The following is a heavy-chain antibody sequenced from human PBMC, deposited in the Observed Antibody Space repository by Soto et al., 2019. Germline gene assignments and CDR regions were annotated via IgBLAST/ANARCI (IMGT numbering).Heavy chain of an antibody. D-gene: IGHD1-26*01. CDR1: GGSISSYY. CDR2: IYYSGST. Sequence: ETLSLTCTVSGGSISSYYWSWIRQPPGKGLEWIGYIYYSGSTNYNPSLKSRVTISVDTSKNQFSLKLSSVTAADTAVYYCARDIVGATLGYWGQGTLVTVSS. CDR3: ARDIVGATLGY. V-gene: IGHV4-59*01. J-gene: IGHJ4*02.